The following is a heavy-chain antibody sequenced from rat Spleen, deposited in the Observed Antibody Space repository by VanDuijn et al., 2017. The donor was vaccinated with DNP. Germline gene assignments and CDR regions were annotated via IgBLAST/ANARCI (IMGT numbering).Heavy chain of an antibody. CDR3: AREGLILRSFDY. V-gene: IGHV5-25*01. CDR1: GFSFSDYY. Sequence: EVQLVDSGGGLVQPGRPLKLSCAASGFSFSDYYMAWVRQAPTKGLEWVASISTGGGHTYYLDSVKGRFTISRDNAKSTLYLQMTSLRSDDTATYYCAREGLILRSFDYWGQGVMVTVSS. D-gene: IGHD1-6*01. CDR2: ISTGGGHT. J-gene: IGHJ2*01.